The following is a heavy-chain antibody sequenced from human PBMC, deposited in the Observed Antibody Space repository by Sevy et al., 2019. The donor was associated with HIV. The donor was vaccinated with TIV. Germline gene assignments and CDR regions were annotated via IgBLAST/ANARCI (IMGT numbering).Heavy chain of an antibody. Sequence: ASVKVSCKVSGHTLTELSMQWVRQAPGKGLEWMGGFDPEDGETMFAQNFQARDTMTADTSTDTAYMELSSLRSEDTAVYYCAPRLGHTHFLIVFWGQGTLVSVSS. CDR2: FDPEDGET. CDR1: GHTLTELS. J-gene: IGHJ4*02. V-gene: IGHV1-24*01. D-gene: IGHD3-22*01. CDR3: APRLGHTHFLIVF.